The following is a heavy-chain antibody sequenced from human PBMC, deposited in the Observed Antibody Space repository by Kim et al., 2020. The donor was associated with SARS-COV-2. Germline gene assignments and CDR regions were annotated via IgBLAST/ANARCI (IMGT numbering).Heavy chain of an antibody. J-gene: IGHJ1*01. V-gene: IGHV3-74*01. D-gene: IGHD3-22*01. Sequence: GGSLRLSCAASGFTFSSYCMYWVRQAPGKGLEWVARIKCDGSSKYYADSVKGRFTISRDNAKNTLYLQMNSLRAEDTAVYYCARGWGYDNSGYIYWWGQGTLVTVSS. CDR2: IKCDGSSK. CDR1: GFTFSSYC. CDR3: ARGWGYDNSGYIYW.